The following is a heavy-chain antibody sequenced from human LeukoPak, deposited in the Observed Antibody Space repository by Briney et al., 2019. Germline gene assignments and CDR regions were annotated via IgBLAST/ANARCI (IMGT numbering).Heavy chain of an antibody. J-gene: IGHJ4*02. CDR1: GFTFSSYG. D-gene: IGHD3-22*01. V-gene: IGHV3-33*01. CDR2: IWYDGSNK. Sequence: GGSLRLSCAASGFTFSSYGMHWVRRAPGKGLEWVAVIWYDGSNKYYADSVKGRFTISRDNSKNTLYLQMNSLRAEDTAVYYCAREYYDSSGYYFGLDYWGQGTLVTVSS. CDR3: AREYYDSSGYYFGLDY.